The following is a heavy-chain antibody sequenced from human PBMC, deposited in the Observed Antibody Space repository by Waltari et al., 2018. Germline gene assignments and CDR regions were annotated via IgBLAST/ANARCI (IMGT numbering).Heavy chain of an antibody. D-gene: IGHD3-3*01. V-gene: IGHV5-51*01. CDR2: IYPGNSDT. J-gene: IGHJ4*02. CDR1: GYSFTSYW. CDR3: ASWGIWSGYADAY. Sequence: EVQLVQSGAEVKKPGESLKISCKGSGYSFTSYWIGWVRRMPGKGLEWGGIIYPGNSDTRYSPSVQGQVSISADKSIITAYLQWSSLKASDTAMYYCASWGIWSGYADAYWGQGTLVTVSS.